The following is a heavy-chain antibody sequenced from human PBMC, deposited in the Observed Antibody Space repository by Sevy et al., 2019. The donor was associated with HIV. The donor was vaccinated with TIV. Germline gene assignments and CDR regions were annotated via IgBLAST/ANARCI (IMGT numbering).Heavy chain of an antibody. Sequence: GGSLRLSCAASGFTFSSYNMNWVRQAPGKGLEWVSSISGSSNYIYYAESVKVQFIISRDNAKNTLYLQMNSLRADDTAVYYCARGPPDGSYDYFDFWGQRTLVTVSS. CDR3: ARGPPDGSYDYFDF. V-gene: IGHV3-21*06. D-gene: IGHD1-26*01. CDR1: GFTFSSYN. J-gene: IGHJ4*02. CDR2: ISGSSNYI.